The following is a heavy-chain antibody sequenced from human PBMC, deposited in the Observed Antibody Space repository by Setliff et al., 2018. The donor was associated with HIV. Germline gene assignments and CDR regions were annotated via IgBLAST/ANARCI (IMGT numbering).Heavy chain of an antibody. Sequence: PSETLSLTCAVSGGSISSDNWWSWVRQPPGKGLEWIGEIYHSGSTNYNPSLKSRVTISVDKSKNQFSLRLSSVTAADTAVYYCARAVLSPSIYYSVFDYWGQGTLVTVSS. V-gene: IGHV4-4*02. CDR3: ARAVLSPSIYYSVFDY. J-gene: IGHJ4*02. D-gene: IGHD3-22*01. CDR2: IYHSGST. CDR1: GGSISSDNW.